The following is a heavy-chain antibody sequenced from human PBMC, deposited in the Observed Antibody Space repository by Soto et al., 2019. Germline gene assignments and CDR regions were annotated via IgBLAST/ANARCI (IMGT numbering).Heavy chain of an antibody. CDR3: AKRRGAGGHFDY. Sequence: GALRLSCAASGFTFSSYAMGWVRQGPGKGLEWVAVVSIGGSTHYADSVRGRFTISRDNSKNTLSLQMNSLTAEDTAVYFCAKRRGAGGHFDYWGQGALVTVSS. V-gene: IGHV3-23*01. CDR1: GFTFSSYA. J-gene: IGHJ4*02. CDR2: VSIGGST. D-gene: IGHD2-15*01.